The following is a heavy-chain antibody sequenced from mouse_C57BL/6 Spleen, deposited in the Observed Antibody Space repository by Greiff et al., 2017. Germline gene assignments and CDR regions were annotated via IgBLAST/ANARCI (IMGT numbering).Heavy chain of an antibody. Sequence: EVHLVESGGGLVKPGGSLKLSCAASGFTFSDYGMHWVRQAPEKGLEWVAYISSGSSTIYYADTVKGRFTISRDNAKNTLFLQMTSLRSEDTAMYYCARIYYGNKGYFDYWGQGTTLTVSS. J-gene: IGHJ2*01. CDR1: GFTFSDYG. V-gene: IGHV5-17*01. CDR2: ISSGSSTI. CDR3: ARIYYGNKGYFDY. D-gene: IGHD2-1*01.